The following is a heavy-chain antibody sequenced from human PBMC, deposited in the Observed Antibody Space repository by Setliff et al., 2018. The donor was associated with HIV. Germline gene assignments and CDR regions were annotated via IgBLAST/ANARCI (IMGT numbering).Heavy chain of an antibody. CDR3: ARDSSFVAAYNYWSGFSYFDF. V-gene: IGHV1-46*01. CDR1: GYTFTSYY. CDR2: INPSGGHT. J-gene: IGHJ4*02. Sequence: GASVKVSCKASGYTFTSYYMHWVRQAPGQGLEWMGTINPSGGHTSYAQKFQGRATMTRDTSTSTVYMELSSLRSEDTAVYYCARDSSFVAAYNYWSGFSYFDFWGQGTLVTVSS. D-gene: IGHD3-3*01.